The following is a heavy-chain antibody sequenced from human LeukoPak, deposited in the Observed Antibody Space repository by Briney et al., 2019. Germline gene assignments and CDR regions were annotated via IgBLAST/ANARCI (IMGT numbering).Heavy chain of an antibody. J-gene: IGHJ2*01. Sequence: SETLSLTCAVYGGSFSGYYWSWIRQPPGKGLEWIGEINHSGSTNYNPSLKSRVTISVDTSKNQFSLKLSSVTAADTAVYYCARGRSTMVRGVTFRSYWYFDLWGRGTLVTVSS. CDR2: INHSGST. CDR1: GGSFSGYY. CDR3: ARGRSTMVRGVTFRSYWYFDL. V-gene: IGHV4-34*01. D-gene: IGHD3-10*01.